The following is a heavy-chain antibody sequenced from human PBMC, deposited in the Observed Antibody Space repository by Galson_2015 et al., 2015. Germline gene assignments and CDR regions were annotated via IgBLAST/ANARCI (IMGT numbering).Heavy chain of an antibody. V-gene: IGHV3-48*01. J-gene: IGHJ4*02. CDR1: GFTFSRYS. D-gene: IGHD3-10*01. CDR2: ISGSSSSI. Sequence: LRLSCAASGFTFSRYSMNWVRQAPGKGLEWVSYISGSSSSIYYADFVKGRFTISRDNANNSLSPHMNSLRAEDTAVYYCARDLGVIDFWGQGILVTVSS. CDR3: ARDLGVIDF.